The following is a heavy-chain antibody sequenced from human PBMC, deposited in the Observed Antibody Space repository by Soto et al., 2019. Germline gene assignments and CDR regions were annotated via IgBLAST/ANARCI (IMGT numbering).Heavy chain of an antibody. D-gene: IGHD5-12*01. CDR2: IIPIFGTA. CDR3: ARDHSPVEMATIFDY. Sequence: SVKVSCKASGGTFSSYAISWVRQAPGQGLEWMGGIIPIFGTANYAQKFQGRVTITADESTSTAYMELSSLRSEDTAVYYCARDHSPVEMATIFDYWGQGTLVTVSS. V-gene: IGHV1-69*13. J-gene: IGHJ4*02. CDR1: GGTFSSYA.